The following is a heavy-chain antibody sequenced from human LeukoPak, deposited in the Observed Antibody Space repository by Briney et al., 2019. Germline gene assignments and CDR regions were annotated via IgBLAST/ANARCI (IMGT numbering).Heavy chain of an antibody. J-gene: IGHJ4*02. CDR1: GFTFSSYW. Sequence: PGGSLRLSCAASGFTFSSYWMSWVRQAPGKGLEWVANIKQDGSEKYYVDSVNGRFTISRDNAKNSLYLQMNSLRAEDTAVYYCAREPTTYYYDSSGSHYFDYWGQGTLVTVSS. CDR3: AREPTTYYYDSSGSHYFDY. D-gene: IGHD3-22*01. V-gene: IGHV3-7*01. CDR2: IKQDGSEK.